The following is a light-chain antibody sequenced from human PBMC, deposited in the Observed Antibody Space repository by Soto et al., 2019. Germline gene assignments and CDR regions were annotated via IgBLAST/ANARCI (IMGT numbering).Light chain of an antibody. Sequence: EIVMTQSPATLSVSPGERATLSCRAGQSISNYLAWYQQKPGQAPRLLIYGASTMATGTPARFTGSGSGTEFTLTISSLQSEDFAVYYCQQYINWPRTFGQGTKLEIK. CDR1: QSISNY. V-gene: IGKV3-15*01. J-gene: IGKJ1*01. CDR3: QQYINWPRT. CDR2: GAS.